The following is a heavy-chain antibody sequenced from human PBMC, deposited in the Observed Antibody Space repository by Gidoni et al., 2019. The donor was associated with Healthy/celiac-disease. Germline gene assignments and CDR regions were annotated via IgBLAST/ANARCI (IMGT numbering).Heavy chain of an antibody. CDR2: ISWNSGSI. J-gene: IGHJ4*02. CDR1: GFTFDDYA. Sequence: EVQLVESGGGLVQPGRSLRLSCAASGFTFDDYAMHWVRQAPGKGLEWVSGISWNSGSIGYADSVKGRFTISRDNAKNSLYLQMNSLRAEDTALYYCAKGPGAAAGLGVDYWGQGTLVTVSS. CDR3: AKGPGAAAGLGVDY. D-gene: IGHD6-13*01. V-gene: IGHV3-9*01.